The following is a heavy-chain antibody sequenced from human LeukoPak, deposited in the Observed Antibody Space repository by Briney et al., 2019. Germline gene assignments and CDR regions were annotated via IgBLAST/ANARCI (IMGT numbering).Heavy chain of an antibody. Sequence: SETLSLTCTVSGGSISSYYWSWIRQPPGKGLEWFGCIYYSGSTNYSPSLKSRVTISVDTSKNQFSLKLSSVTAADTAVYYCARRNGSGSYYTDWYFDLWGRGTLVTVSS. CDR2: IYYSGST. D-gene: IGHD3-10*01. CDR3: ARRNGSGSYYTDWYFDL. J-gene: IGHJ2*01. CDR1: GGSISSYY. V-gene: IGHV4-59*08.